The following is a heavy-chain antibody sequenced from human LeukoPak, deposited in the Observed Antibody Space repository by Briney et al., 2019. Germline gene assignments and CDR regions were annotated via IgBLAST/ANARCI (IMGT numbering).Heavy chain of an antibody. V-gene: IGHV1-8*03. CDR2: MNPNSGNT. Sequence: ASVKVSCKASGYTFTSYDINWVRQATGQGLEWMGWMNPNSGNTGYAQKFQGRVTITRNTSISTAYMELSSLRSEDTAVYYCARGMGSSSWYWDAFDIWGQGIMVTVSS. CDR1: GYTFTSYD. CDR3: ARGMGSSSWYWDAFDI. J-gene: IGHJ3*02. D-gene: IGHD6-13*01.